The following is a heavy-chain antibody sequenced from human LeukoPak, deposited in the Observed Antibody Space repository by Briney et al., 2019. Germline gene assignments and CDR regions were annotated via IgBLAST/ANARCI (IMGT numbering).Heavy chain of an antibody. CDR2: IWYDGSNK. J-gene: IGHJ3*02. V-gene: IGHV3-30*19. CDR3: ARGVVPAAHDAFDI. CDR1: GFTFSSYG. D-gene: IGHD2-2*01. Sequence: GRSLRLSCAASGFTFSSYGMHWVRQAPGKGLEWVAVIWYDGSNKYFADSVKGRFTISRDNSKNTLYLQMNSLRAEDTAVYYCARGVVPAAHDAFDIWGQGTMVTVSS.